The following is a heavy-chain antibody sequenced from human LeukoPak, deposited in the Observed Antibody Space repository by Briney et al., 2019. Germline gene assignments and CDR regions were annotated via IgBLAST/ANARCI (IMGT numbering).Heavy chain of an antibody. CDR3: ARGAEGIAATDSNFDY. CDR1: GFTFSSYA. D-gene: IGHD6-13*01. CDR2: ISSRSTTI. Sequence: GGSLRLSCAASGFTFSSYAMNWVRQAPGKGLEWVSYISSRSTTIYYADSVKGRFTISRDNAKKSLYLQMNSLRAEDTAVYYCARGAEGIAATDSNFDYWGQGTLVTVSS. V-gene: IGHV3-48*04. J-gene: IGHJ4*02.